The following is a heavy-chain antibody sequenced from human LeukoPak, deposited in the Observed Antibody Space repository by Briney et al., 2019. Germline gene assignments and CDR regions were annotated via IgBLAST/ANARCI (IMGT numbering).Heavy chain of an antibody. V-gene: IGHV4-39*01. CDR3: ARGSLTGEYFDY. D-gene: IGHD2-21*01. CDR2: IYYSGST. CDR1: GGSISSSSYY. Sequence: SETLSLTCTVSGGSISSSSYYWGWTRQPPGKGLEWIGSIYYSGSTYYNPSLKSRVTISVDTSKNQFSLKLSSVTAADTAVYYCARGSLTGEYFDYWGQGTLVTVSS. J-gene: IGHJ4*02.